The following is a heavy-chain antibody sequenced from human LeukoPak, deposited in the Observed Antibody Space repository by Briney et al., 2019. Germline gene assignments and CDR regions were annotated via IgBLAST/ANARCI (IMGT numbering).Heavy chain of an antibody. CDR1: GGTFSSYA. CDR2: IIPIFGTT. Sequence: SVKVSCKASGGTFSSYAISWVRQAPGQGLEWMGGIIPIFGTTNYAQKFQDRVTITADKSTSTAYMELSSLRSEDTAVYYCATDILYSGYDYFSDYWGQGTLVTVSS. J-gene: IGHJ4*02. D-gene: IGHD5-12*01. CDR3: ATDILYSGYDYFSDY. V-gene: IGHV1-69*06.